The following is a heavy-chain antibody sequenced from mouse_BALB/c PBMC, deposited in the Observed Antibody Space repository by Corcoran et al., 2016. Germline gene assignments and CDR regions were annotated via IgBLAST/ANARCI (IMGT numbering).Heavy chain of an antibody. CDR2: INTNTGEP. CDR3: ATGTYYFDY. CDR1: GYNFTDYG. J-gene: IGHJ2*01. D-gene: IGHD4-1*01. Sequence: QIQLVQSGHELKKPGETVKISGKASGYNFTDYGMNWVKQAPGKGVKWMGWINTNTGEPTYAEKFKGRFAVSLETSASTAYLQINNLKNEDTATYFCATGTYYFDYLGQGTTLTVSS. V-gene: IGHV9-3*02.